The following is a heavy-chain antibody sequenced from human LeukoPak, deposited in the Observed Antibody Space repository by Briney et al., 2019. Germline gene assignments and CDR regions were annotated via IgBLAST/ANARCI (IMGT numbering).Heavy chain of an antibody. D-gene: IGHD3-22*01. CDR2: IRRKAHGGTT. V-gene: IGHV3-49*04. CDR1: GFTFGDYA. CDR3: TRVTNYYDNSGYFHFDS. Sequence: GGSLRLSCTTSGFTFGDYAMSWVRQAPGKGREWVSFIRRKAHGGTTEYAASVKGRFSSSRDDSRSIAYLQMNSLKTEDTAVYFCTRVTNYYDNSGYFHFDSWGQGSLVTVSS. J-gene: IGHJ4*02.